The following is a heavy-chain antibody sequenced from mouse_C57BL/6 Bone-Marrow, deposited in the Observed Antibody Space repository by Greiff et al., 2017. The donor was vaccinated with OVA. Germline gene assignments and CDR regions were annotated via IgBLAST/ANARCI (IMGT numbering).Heavy chain of an antibody. D-gene: IGHD2-3*01. Sequence: VQLQQSGPELVKPGASVKISCKASGYSFTGYYMNWVKQSPEKSLEWIGDINPSTGGTTYNQKFKAKATFTVDKSSSTAYMQLKSLTSEDSAVYYCARGDGYLWYFGVWGTGTAVSVSS. CDR3: ARGDGYLWYFGV. CDR2: INPSTGGT. CDR1: GYSFTGYY. V-gene: IGHV1-42*01. J-gene: IGHJ1*03.